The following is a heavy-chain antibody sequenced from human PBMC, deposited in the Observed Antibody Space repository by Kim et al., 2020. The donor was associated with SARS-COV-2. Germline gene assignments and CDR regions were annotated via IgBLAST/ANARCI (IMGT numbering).Heavy chain of an antibody. J-gene: IGHJ3*02. D-gene: IGHD1-26*01. V-gene: IGHV3-33*01. Sequence: GGSLRLSCAASGFTFSSYGMHWVRQAPGKGLEWVAVIWYDGSNKYYADSVKGRFTISRDNSKNTLYLQMNSLRAEDTAVYYCARDKEWELLNAFDIWGQGTMVTVSS. CDR1: GFTFSSYG. CDR3: ARDKEWELLNAFDI. CDR2: IWYDGSNK.